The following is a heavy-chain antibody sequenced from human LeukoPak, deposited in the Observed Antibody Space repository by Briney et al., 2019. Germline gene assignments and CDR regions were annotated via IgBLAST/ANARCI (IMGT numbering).Heavy chain of an antibody. J-gene: IGHJ4*02. D-gene: IGHD3-10*01. CDR2: ISSSSSYT. CDR1: GFTFSDYY. Sequence: GGSLRLSCAASGFTFSDYYMSWIRQAPGKGLEWVSYISSSSSYTNYADSVKGRFTISRDNAKNSLYLQMNSLRAEDTAVYYCVRLTLYYYGSGSYYNNFDYWGQGTLVTVSS. V-gene: IGHV3-11*06. CDR3: VRLTLYYYGSGSYYNNFDY.